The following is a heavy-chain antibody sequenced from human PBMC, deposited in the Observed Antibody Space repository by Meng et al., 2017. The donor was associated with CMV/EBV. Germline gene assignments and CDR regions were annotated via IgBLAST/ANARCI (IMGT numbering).Heavy chain of an antibody. D-gene: IGHD3-22*01. CDR2: MNPNSGNT. CDR1: GYTFTSYD. Sequence: ASVKVSCKASGYTFTSYDINWVRQATGQGLEWMGWMNPNSGNTGYAQKFQGRVTMTRNTSISTAYMELSSLRSEDTAVYYCARGNGYYYDSSGYPLYYYYYGMDVWGQGTTVTVSS. CDR3: ARGNGYYYDSSGYPLYYYYYGMDV. J-gene: IGHJ6*02. V-gene: IGHV1-8*01.